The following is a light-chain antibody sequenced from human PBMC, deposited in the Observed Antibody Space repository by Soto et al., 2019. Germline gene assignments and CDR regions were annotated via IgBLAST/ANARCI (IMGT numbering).Light chain of an antibody. CDR2: DVN. CDR1: SSDVGGYNY. Sequence: QSALTQPASVSGSPGQSITISCTGTSSDVGGYNYVSWYQHHPGKAPKLLIYDVNNRPSGVSDRFSGSKSGNTASLTIPGLQTEDEADYYCSSYTSIITVVFGGGTQLTVL. CDR3: SSYTSIITVV. V-gene: IGLV2-14*01. J-gene: IGLJ2*01.